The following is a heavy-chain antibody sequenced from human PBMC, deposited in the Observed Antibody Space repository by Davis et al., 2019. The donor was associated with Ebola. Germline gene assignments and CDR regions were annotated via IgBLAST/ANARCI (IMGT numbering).Heavy chain of an antibody. CDR2: IIPILGIA. CDR3: ARGRWKTDYYYYGMDV. CDR1: GGTFSSYA. D-gene: IGHD5-24*01. V-gene: IGHV1-69*04. J-gene: IGHJ6*02. Sequence: SVKVSCKASGGTFSSYAISWVRQAPGQGLEWMGRIIPILGIANYAQKFQGRVTITADKSTSTAYMELSSLRSEDTAVYYCARGRWKTDYYYYGMDVWGQGSTVTVSS.